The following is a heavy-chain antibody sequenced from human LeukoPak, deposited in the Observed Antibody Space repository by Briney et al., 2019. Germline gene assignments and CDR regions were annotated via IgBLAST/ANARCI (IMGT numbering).Heavy chain of an antibody. D-gene: IGHD6-13*01. V-gene: IGHV3-74*01. CDR1: GFTFSSYW. CDR3: ASGYSSSWVPTYYYYYMDV. J-gene: IGHJ6*03. Sequence: PGGSLRLSCAASGFTFSSYWMHSVRHAPRKGLVWVSRINSDVSSPSSADSVKGRFTISRDNAKNTLYMQMNSLRAEDTAVYYCASGYSSSWVPTYYYYYMDVWGKGTTVTISS. CDR2: INSDVSSP.